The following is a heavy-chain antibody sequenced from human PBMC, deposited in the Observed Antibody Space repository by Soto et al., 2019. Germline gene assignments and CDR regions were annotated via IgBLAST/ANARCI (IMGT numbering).Heavy chain of an antibody. CDR1: GGSISSGGYY. CDR3: ASGGDGARSWFDP. Sequence: SETLSLTCTVSGGSISSGGYYWSCIRQHPGKGLEWIGYIYYSGSTYYNPSLKSRVTISVDTSKNQFSLKLSSVTAADTAVYYCASGGDGARSWFDPWGQGTLVPVYS. CDR2: IYYSGST. J-gene: IGHJ5*02. D-gene: IGHD3-16*01. V-gene: IGHV4-31*03.